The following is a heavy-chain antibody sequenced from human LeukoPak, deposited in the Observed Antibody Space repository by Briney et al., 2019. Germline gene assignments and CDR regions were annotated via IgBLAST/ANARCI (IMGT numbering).Heavy chain of an antibody. Sequence: SSETLSLTCTVSGGSISSYYWTWIQQPPGKGLEWIGYIYYSGSTNYNPSLKSRVSISLDTSKSQFSLKLSSVTAADTAVYYCVNLSRDTYSSGWSDLYYFDYWGQGTLVTVSS. J-gene: IGHJ4*02. CDR2: IYYSGST. CDR3: VNLSRDTYSSGWSDLYYFDY. CDR1: GGSISSYY. V-gene: IGHV4-59*01. D-gene: IGHD6-13*01.